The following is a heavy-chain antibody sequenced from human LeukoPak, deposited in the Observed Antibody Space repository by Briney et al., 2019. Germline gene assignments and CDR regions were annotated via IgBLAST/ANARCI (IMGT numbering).Heavy chain of an antibody. Sequence: GSLRLSCAASGFNFNKFWMTWVRQAPGKGPEWVANIKQDGSEKYYVDSVKGRFTISRDNAKNSLSLQMNGLRDEDTAIYYCATYGAVQGANDFWGQGTPVTVSS. J-gene: IGHJ4*02. D-gene: IGHD4/OR15-4a*01. CDR3: ATYGAVQGANDF. CDR1: GFNFNKFW. V-gene: IGHV3-7*01. CDR2: IKQDGSEK.